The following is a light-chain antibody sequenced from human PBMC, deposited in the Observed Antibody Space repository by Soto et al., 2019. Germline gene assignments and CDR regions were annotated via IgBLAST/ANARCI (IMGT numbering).Light chain of an antibody. Sequence: DIILTQSPDTLSLSPGERATLSCRASQNVRTFLAWYQQKPGQAPRLLISDASYSATGVPPRFSGSGSGTDFTLTISCLETEDFAVYYCLQRSDWPLTFGGGSKVEI. J-gene: IGKJ4*01. V-gene: IGKV3-11*01. CDR1: QNVRTF. CDR3: LQRSDWPLT. CDR2: DAS.